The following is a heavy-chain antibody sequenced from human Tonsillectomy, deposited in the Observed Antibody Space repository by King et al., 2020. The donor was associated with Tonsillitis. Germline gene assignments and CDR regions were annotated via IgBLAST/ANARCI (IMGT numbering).Heavy chain of an antibody. CDR2: INHSGST. D-gene: IGHD2-2*01. Sequence: VQLQQWGAGLLKPSETLSLTCAVYGGSFSGYYWSWIRQPPGKGLEWIGEINHSGSTNYNPSLKSRVTISVDTSKNQFSLKLSSVTAADTAVYYCARGLYCSSTSCTDYWGQGTLVTVSS. J-gene: IGHJ4*02. CDR1: GGSFSGYY. V-gene: IGHV4-34*01. CDR3: ARGLYCSSTSCTDY.